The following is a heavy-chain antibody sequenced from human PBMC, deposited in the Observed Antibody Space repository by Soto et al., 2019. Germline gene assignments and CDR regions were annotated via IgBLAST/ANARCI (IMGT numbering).Heavy chain of an antibody. D-gene: IGHD1-1*01. CDR3: ATDSGTSDY. J-gene: IGHJ4*02. Sequence: QRLSCAASGFTFSTYWMSWVRQAPGKGLEWVANIKQDGSERYYVDSVTGRFTISRDNAKNSLYLQMNSLRAEDTAVYYCATDSGTSDYWGQGTLVTVSS. V-gene: IGHV3-7*01. CDR1: GFTFSTYW. CDR2: IKQDGSER.